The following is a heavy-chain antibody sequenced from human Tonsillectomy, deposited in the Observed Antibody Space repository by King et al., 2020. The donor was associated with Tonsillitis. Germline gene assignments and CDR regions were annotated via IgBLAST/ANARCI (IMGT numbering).Heavy chain of an antibody. CDR1: GFTFSNFG. CDR2: ISYDGSYK. D-gene: IGHD3-10*01. Sequence: VQLVESGGGVVQPGGSLRLSCAVSGFTFSNFGIHWVRQAPGKGLKWVAVISYDGSYKYYADPVKGRFTISRDNSNNTLHLQMNSLRVEDTAVYYCVRDGTYYYGSGSQRNFDYWGQGALVTVSS. CDR3: VRDGTYYYGSGSQRNFDY. J-gene: IGHJ4*02. V-gene: IGHV3-30*03.